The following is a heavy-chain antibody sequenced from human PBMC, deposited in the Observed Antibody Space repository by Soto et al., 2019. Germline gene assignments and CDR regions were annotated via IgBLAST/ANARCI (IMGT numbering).Heavy chain of an antibody. V-gene: IGHV1-18*01. Sequence: QVQLVQSGGEVKKPGASVKLSCTASGYTFTSYGISWVRQAPGQGLEWMGWISAYNGKTNYAQNVQGRVTMTTDTSTRSAYMDLWSLRSDDTAVYYCAIAGDVNYSHGMDVWGQGTTVNVSS. J-gene: IGHJ6*02. CDR3: AIAGDVNYSHGMDV. CDR2: ISAYNGKT. CDR1: GYTFTSYG. D-gene: IGHD1-26*01.